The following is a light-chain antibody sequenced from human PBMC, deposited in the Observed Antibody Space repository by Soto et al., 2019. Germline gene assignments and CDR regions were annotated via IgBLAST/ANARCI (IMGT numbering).Light chain of an antibody. CDR1: QSISTY. V-gene: IGKV1-39*01. Sequence: DIQMTQSPSSLSASVGDRVTITCRASQSISTYLNWYQQKAGLAPKLLIYAASSLQSGVPSRFRGSGSGTDFTLTISSLQPEDFATYYCQQTYSTPPTFGQGTKVEIK. J-gene: IGKJ1*01. CDR2: AAS. CDR3: QQTYSTPPT.